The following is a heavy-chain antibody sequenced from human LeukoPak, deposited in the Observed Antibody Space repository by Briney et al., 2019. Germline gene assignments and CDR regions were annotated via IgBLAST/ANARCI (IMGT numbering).Heavy chain of an antibody. D-gene: IGHD3-16*01. Sequence: SETLSLTCTVSGDSISSYYWSWIRQPPGKGLEWIGYIYYSGSTNYNPPLKSRVTISVDTSKNQFSLKLSSVTAADTAVYYCARVGDRYGIDYWGQGTLVTVSS. CDR1: GDSISSYY. CDR3: ARVGDRYGIDY. CDR2: IYYSGST. V-gene: IGHV4-59*01. J-gene: IGHJ4*02.